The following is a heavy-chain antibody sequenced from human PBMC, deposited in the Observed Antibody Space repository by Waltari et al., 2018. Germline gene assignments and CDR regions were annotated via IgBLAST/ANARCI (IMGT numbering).Heavy chain of an antibody. CDR3: ARAEDYYDTSGSRDAFDI. V-gene: IGHV1-69*15. J-gene: IGHJ3*02. CDR1: GGTFSIYT. CDR2: IIPRSTIV. D-gene: IGHD3-22*01. Sequence: QDQLVQSGAEVKKPGSSVKVSCKASGGTFSIYTINWVRQAPGQGLEWMGRIIPRSTIVNYAQKFQGRVTFTADEFTGTAYMELSSLRSEDSALYFCARAEDYYDTSGSRDAFDIWGQGTMVTVSS.